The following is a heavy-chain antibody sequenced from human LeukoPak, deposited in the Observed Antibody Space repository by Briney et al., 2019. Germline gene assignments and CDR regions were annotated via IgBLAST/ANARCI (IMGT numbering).Heavy chain of an antibody. V-gene: IGHV3-23*01. J-gene: IGHJ4*02. CDR2: INGGSSGST. D-gene: IGHD3-9*01. Sequence: GGSLRLSCAASGFTFSSYAMSWVRQAPGKGLEWVSAINGGSSGSTYYTDSVKGRFTISRDNPKNTLYLQMNSLRAEDTAVYYCAKTHYDILDFWGQGTLVTVSS. CDR3: AKTHYDILDF. CDR1: GFTFSSYA.